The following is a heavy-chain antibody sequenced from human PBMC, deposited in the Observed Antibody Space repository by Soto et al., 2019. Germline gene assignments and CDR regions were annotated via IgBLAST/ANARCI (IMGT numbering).Heavy chain of an antibody. J-gene: IGHJ4*02. CDR2: ISRGGSVI. CDR3: ASDSHAVDLGY. Sequence: SCAASGFSFSDSYMSWIRQAPGKGLEWVSYISRGGSVIYYADSVKDRFTISRDDAKNSLYLQMNSLRAEDTAIYYCASDSHAVDLGYWGQGTLVTVSS. D-gene: IGHD3-10*01. V-gene: IGHV3-11*01. CDR1: GFSFSDSY.